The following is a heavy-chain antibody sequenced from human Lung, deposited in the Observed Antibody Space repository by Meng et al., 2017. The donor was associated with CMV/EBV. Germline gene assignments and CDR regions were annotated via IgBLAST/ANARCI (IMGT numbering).Heavy chain of an antibody. CDR2: INPITGAT. CDR3: GRVVASAQLPPLDV. J-gene: IGHJ6*02. Sequence: ASXXVSXKALGYTFTGYYVHWLRQAPGQGLEWMGWINPITGATKYAQKFQGRVTMTGDTSISTAYMDLSRLTSDDAAIYYCGRVVASAQLPPLDVGGQGNXVTVSS. CDR1: GYTFTGYY. V-gene: IGHV1-2*02. D-gene: IGHD1-1*01.